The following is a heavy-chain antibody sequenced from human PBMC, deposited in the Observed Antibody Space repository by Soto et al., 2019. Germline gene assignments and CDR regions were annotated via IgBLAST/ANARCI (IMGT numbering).Heavy chain of an antibody. J-gene: IGHJ6*02. CDR1: GFSLSTSGMC. CDR2: IDWDDDK. V-gene: IGHV2-70*01. Sequence: SSPTLVKPTQTLTLTCTFSGFSLSTSGMCVSWIRQPPGKALEWLALIDWDDDKYYSTSLKTRLTISKDTSKNQVVLTMTNMDPVDTATCYCVRIRTTNYYYGIDVRAQRTTVTVSS. CDR3: VRIRTTNYYYGIDV.